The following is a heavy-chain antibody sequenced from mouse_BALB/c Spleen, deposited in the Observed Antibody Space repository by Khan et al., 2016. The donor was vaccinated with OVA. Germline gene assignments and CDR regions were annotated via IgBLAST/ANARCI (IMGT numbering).Heavy chain of an antibody. CDR2: INPHIGET. J-gene: IGHJ2*01. CDR3: TRIYRSDFDY. V-gene: IGHV1-20*02. D-gene: IGHD1-1*01. Sequence: VQLKQSGPELVRPGASVKISCKASGYSFTGYFMNWVMQSHGKSLVWIGRINPHIGETFYNQRFKDKATLTVDESSNTAHMELRSLASEDSAVYYCTRIYRSDFDYWGQGTTLTVSS. CDR1: GYSFTGYF.